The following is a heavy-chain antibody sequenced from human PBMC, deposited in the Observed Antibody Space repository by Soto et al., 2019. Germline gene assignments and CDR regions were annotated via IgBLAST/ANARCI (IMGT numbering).Heavy chain of an antibody. V-gene: IGHV1-69*13. CDR2: IIPIFGTA. J-gene: IGHJ5*02. Sequence: GSSVKVSCKASGGTFSSYAISWVRQAPGQGLEWMGGIIPIFGTANYAQKFQGRVTITADESTSTAYMELSSLRSEDTAVYYCARETNSACSGGSCYSDWFDPWGQGTLVTVSS. CDR1: GGTFSSYA. CDR3: ARETNSACSGGSCYSDWFDP. D-gene: IGHD2-15*01.